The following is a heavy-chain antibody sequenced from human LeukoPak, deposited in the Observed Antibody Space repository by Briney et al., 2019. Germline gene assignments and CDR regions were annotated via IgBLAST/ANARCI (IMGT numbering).Heavy chain of an antibody. CDR2: IRTSGST. V-gene: IGHV3-23*01. D-gene: IGHD6-13*01. CDR3: AKPERYGTTWYGRVDY. CDR1: GFTFSNYA. J-gene: IGHJ4*02. Sequence: GGSLRISCGASGFTFSNYAMSWVRQAPGKGLEWVSAIRTSGSTYYADSVKGRFTIPRGNPKNTLYLQMNSLRGEDTAVYYCAKPERYGTTWYGRVDYWGQGTLVTVSS.